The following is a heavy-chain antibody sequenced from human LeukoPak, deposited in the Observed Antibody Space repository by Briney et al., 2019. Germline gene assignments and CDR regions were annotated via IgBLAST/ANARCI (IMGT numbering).Heavy chain of an antibody. V-gene: IGHV1-2*02. CDR2: INPNSGGT. D-gene: IGHD6-13*01. J-gene: IGHJ4*02. CDR1: GYTFTGYY. Sequence: ASVKVSCKASGYTFTGYYMHCVRQAPGQGLEWMGWINPNSGGTNYAQKFQGRVTMTRDTSTSTAYIELSRLRSDDTAVYYCARTIRTYSSSRSLDYWGQGTLVTVSS. CDR3: ARTIRTYSSSRSLDY.